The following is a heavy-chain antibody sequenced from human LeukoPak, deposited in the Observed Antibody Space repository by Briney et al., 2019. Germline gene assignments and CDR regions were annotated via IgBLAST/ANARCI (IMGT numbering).Heavy chain of an antibody. CDR2: IKEDGSEK. Sequence: GGSLRLSCAASGFTFSNYWMSWVRQAPGKGLEWVANIKEDGSEKHYVEYVKGRFTISRDSAKNSLYLQMNSLGAEDTAVYYCARNERWGQGTLVTVSS. J-gene: IGHJ4*02. CDR1: GFTFSNYW. CDR3: ARNER. V-gene: IGHV3-7*01.